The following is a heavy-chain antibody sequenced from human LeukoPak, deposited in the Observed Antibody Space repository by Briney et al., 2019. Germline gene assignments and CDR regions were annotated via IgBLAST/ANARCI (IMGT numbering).Heavy chain of an antibody. J-gene: IGHJ4*02. D-gene: IGHD6-25*01. V-gene: IGHV1-18*04. CDR1: GYTFTSYY. CDR2: ISAYNGNT. CDR3: ARHRLGAALADY. Sequence: GASVKVSCKASGYTFTSYYMHWVRQAPGQGLEWMGWISAYNGNTNYAQKLQGRVTMTTDTSTSTAYMELRSLRSDDTAVYYCARHRLGAALADYWGQGTLVTVSS.